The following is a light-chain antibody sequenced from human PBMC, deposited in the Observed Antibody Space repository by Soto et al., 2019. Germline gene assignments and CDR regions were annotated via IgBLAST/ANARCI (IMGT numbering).Light chain of an antibody. V-gene: IGKV1-5*03. CDR3: QQYNTYPLT. CDR1: QSISTW. CDR2: KAS. J-gene: IGKJ4*01. Sequence: DIQMTQSPSTLSASVGDRVTITCRASQSISTWLAWYQQKPGKAPKPLIYKASSLEGGVPSRFSGSGSGTEFNITVSSLRPDDFATYYCQQYNTYPLTFGGGTKVDIK.